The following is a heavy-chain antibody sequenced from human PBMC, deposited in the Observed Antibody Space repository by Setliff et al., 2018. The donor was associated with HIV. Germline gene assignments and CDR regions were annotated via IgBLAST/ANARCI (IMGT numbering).Heavy chain of an antibody. Sequence: PGGSLRLSCAASGFTFSSSWMSWVRQAPGEGLEWVSAILSTGERTFYADSVKGRFTISRDNSKNTVYLQMNSLRAEDTAEYYCAKELAASGLGYFDSWGRGILVTVSS. D-gene: IGHD3-22*01. CDR3: AKELAASGLGYFDS. CDR2: ILSTGERT. J-gene: IGHJ4*02. CDR1: GFTFSSSW. V-gene: IGHV3-23*01.